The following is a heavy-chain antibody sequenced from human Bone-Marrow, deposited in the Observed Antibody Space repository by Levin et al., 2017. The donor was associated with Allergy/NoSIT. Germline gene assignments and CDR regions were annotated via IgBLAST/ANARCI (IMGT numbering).Heavy chain of an antibody. J-gene: IGHJ3*02. CDR2: ISGPGNNA. D-gene: IGHD3-3*01. V-gene: IGHV3-23*01. CDR3: AKDRREWLLRGAFDK. Sequence: PGGSLRLSCSASGFTFNTYAMNWVRQAPGKGLEWVTAISGPGNNAHYADSVKGRFTISRDNSKNTLYLQMNGLTAEDTAVYYCAKDRREWLLRGAFDKWGQGTMVTVSP. CDR1: GFTFNTYA.